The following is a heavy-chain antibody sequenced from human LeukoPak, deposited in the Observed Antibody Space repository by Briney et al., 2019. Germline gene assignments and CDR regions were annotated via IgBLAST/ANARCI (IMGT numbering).Heavy chain of an antibody. J-gene: IGHJ4*02. Sequence: GGSLRLSCAASGFTFSTYAMSWVRQAPGKGLDWVSTISGRGDSTFFADSVRGRFTISRDSSKNTVYLQMNSLRAEDTAVYYCARGGDSYVSGSYYAYFDYWGQGTRVTVSS. V-gene: IGHV3-23*01. D-gene: IGHD3-10*01. CDR3: ARGGDSYVSGSYYAYFDY. CDR1: GFTFSTYA. CDR2: ISGRGDST.